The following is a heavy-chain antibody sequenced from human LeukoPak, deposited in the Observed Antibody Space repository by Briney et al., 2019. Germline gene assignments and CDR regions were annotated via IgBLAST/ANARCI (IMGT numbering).Heavy chain of an antibody. CDR2: IYHSGST. V-gene: IGHV4-38-2*01. CDR1: GYSISSGYY. J-gene: IGHJ4*02. CDR3: ARTYMGSSTKLADY. D-gene: IGHD2-2*01. Sequence: PSETLSLTCAVSGYSISSGYYWGWIRQPPGKGREWIGSIYHSGSTYYNPSLKSRVTISVDTSKNQFSLKLSSVTAADTAVYYCARTYMGSSTKLADYWGQGTLVTVFS.